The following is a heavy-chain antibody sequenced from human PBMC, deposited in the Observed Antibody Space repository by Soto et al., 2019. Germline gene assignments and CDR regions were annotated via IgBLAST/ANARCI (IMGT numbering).Heavy chain of an antibody. D-gene: IGHD2-8*01. CDR2: ISGSGGST. CDR1: GFTFSSYA. V-gene: IGHV3-23*01. CDR3: AKGLKAVLMVYATAYNWFDP. Sequence: GGSLRLSCAASGFTFSSYAMSWVRQAPGKGLEWVSAISGSGGSTYYADSVKGRFTISRDNSKNTLYLQMNSLRAEDTAVYYCAKGLKAVLMVYATAYNWFDPWGQGTLVTV. J-gene: IGHJ5*02.